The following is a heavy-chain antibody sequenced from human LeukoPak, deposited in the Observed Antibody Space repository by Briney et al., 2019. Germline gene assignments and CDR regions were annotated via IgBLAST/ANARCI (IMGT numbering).Heavy chain of an antibody. CDR1: GFTFDDYA. V-gene: IGHV3-43D*03. CDR3: AKDGVVAALGDNWFDS. D-gene: IGHD2-15*01. Sequence: GGSLRLSCAASGFTFDDYAMHWVRQAPGRGLEWVSLISWQGGSTYYADSVKGRFTISRDNSKNSQYLQMNSLRLEDTALYYCAKDGVVAALGDNWFDSWGQGTLVTVSS. J-gene: IGHJ5*01. CDR2: ISWQGGST.